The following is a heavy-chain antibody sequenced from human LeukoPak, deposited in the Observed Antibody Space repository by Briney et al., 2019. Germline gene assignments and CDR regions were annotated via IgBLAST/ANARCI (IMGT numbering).Heavy chain of an antibody. Sequence: GESLKISCKVSGYSFTSYWIGWVRQMPGKGLEWMGIIYPGDSDTRYSPSFQGQVTISADKSISTAYLQWSSLKASDTAMYYCARERGYCSSTSCLYYGMNVWGQGTTVTVSS. D-gene: IGHD2-2*01. J-gene: IGHJ6*02. CDR3: ARERGYCSSTSCLYYGMNV. CDR1: GYSFTSYW. V-gene: IGHV5-51*01. CDR2: IYPGDSDT.